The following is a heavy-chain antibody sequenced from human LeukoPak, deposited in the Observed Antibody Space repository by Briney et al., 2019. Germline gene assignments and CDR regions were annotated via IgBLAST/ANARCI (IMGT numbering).Heavy chain of an antibody. CDR1: GFTFSSYW. CDR2: VSWNSGNI. CDR3: TKSPRWAAAPDY. D-gene: IGHD6-13*01. Sequence: GGSLRLSCAASGFTFSSYWMHWVRHAPGKGLEWVSGVSWNSGNIGYAESVKGRFTISRDNAKNSLYLQMNSLRAEDTALYYCTKSPRWAAAPDYWGRGTLVTVSS. V-gene: IGHV3-9*01. J-gene: IGHJ4*02.